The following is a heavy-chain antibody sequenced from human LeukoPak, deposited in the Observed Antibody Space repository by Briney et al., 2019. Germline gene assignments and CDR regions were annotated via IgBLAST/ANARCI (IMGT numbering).Heavy chain of an antibody. CDR2: IYYSGST. CDR3: ARASGRGDYGY. CDR1: GGSISSYY. V-gene: IGHV4-59*01. D-gene: IGHD4-17*01. J-gene: IGHJ4*02. Sequence: SETLSLTCTVSGGSISSYYWSWIQQPPGKGLEWIGYIYYSGSTNYNPSLKSRVTISVDTSKNQFSLKLSSVTAADTAVYYCARASGRGDYGYWGQGTLVTVSS.